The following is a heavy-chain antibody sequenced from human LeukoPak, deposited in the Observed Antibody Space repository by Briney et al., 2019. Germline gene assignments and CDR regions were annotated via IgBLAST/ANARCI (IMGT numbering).Heavy chain of an antibody. D-gene: IGHD3-10*01. J-gene: IGHJ3*02. CDR3: IRDRFGERTFEI. V-gene: IGHV3-13*01. CDR1: GFAFSNFD. CDR2: ILVNGDT. Sequence: GGSLRLSCAASGFAFSNFDMHWVRQSTGGRLEWVAHILVNGDTQYAGSVKGRFTISRENAKSSVYLQMNSLRDGDTAVYHCIRDRFGERTFEIWGQGTMVTVSS.